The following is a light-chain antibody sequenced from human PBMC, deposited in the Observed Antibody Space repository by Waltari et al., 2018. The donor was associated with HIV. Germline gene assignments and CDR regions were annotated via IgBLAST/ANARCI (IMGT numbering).Light chain of an antibody. Sequence: EIVMTPSPATLSVSPGDRATLSCRASQSVSNNLAWYQQKPGQGPRLLIYGASTRATGIPARFSGSGSGTDFTLTISSLQSEDFAVYYCHQYNNWPPYTFGQGTKLEIK. V-gene: IGKV3-15*01. CDR3: HQYNNWPPYT. CDR1: QSVSNN. CDR2: GAS. J-gene: IGKJ2*01.